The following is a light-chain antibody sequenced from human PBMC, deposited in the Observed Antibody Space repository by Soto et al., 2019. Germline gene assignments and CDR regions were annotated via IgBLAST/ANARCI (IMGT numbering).Light chain of an antibody. CDR1: QSVSSSY. Sequence: EIVLTQSPGTLSLSPGERATLSCRASQSVSSSYLAWYQQKPGQAPRLLIYGASSRATGIPDRFSGSGSGTDFTLTMSRLEPEDVAVYYCQQYGSSLKTFGQGTKVEIK. CDR2: GAS. J-gene: IGKJ1*01. V-gene: IGKV3-20*01. CDR3: QQYGSSLKT.